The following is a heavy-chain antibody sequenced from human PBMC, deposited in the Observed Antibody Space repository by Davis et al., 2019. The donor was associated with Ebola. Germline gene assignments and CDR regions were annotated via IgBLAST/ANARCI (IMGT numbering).Heavy chain of an antibody. V-gene: IGHV3-30*03. Sequence: GESLKISCAASGFTFSSYSMNWVRQAPGKGLEWVAVISYDGSNKYYADSVKGRFTISRDNSKNTLYLQMNSLRAEDTAVYYCAREGCSSTSCYTYYYYGMDVWGQGTTVTVSS. CDR1: GFTFSSYS. D-gene: IGHD2-2*02. CDR2: ISYDGSNK. J-gene: IGHJ6*02. CDR3: AREGCSSTSCYTYYYYGMDV.